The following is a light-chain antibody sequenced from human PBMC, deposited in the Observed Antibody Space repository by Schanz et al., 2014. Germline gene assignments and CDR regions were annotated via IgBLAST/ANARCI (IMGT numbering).Light chain of an antibody. Sequence: DIVMTQSPDSLAVSLGERATINCKSSQSVLYTSNNKNYLAWYQHKPGQPPKLLIYWASTRESGVPDRFSGSGSGTDFTLSISSLPAEDGAVYYCQQYYSLPLTFGGGTKVEIK. CDR2: WAS. CDR1: QSVLYTSNNKNY. V-gene: IGKV4-1*01. J-gene: IGKJ4*01. CDR3: QQYYSLPLT.